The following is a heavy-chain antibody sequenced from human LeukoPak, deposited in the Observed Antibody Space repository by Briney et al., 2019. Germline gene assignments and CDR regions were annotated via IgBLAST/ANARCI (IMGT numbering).Heavy chain of an antibody. J-gene: IGHJ5*02. Sequence: GGSLRLSCAASGFTFSSYAMSWVRQAPGKGLEWVSAISGNAGSTYYADAVKGRCTISRDNSKNTLYLQMNSLRAEDTAVYYCAKDGRGIQLSFDPWGQGTLVTVSS. V-gene: IGHV3-23*01. CDR3: AKDGRGIQLSFDP. D-gene: IGHD5-18*01. CDR1: GFTFSSYA. CDR2: ISGNAGST.